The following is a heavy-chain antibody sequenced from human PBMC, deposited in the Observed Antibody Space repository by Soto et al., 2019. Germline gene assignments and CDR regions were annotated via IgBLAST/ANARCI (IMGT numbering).Heavy chain of an antibody. CDR1: GGSFSGHF. V-gene: IGHV4-34*01. CDR2: INHSGSA. J-gene: IGHJ4*02. D-gene: IGHD3-3*01. Sequence: SETLSLTCVVYGGSFSGHFWSWIRQPPGKGLEWIGEINHSGSANYNPSLKSRVTISVDTSKNQFSLKLTSVTATDTAVYYCAGWAVGIMIFGVPKDYWSQGTQVTVSS. CDR3: AGWAVGIMIFGVPKDY.